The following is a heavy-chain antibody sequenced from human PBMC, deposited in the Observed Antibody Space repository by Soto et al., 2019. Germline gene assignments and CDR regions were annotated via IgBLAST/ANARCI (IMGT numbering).Heavy chain of an antibody. CDR3: ARDFDYYDSSAYYSFGGY. V-gene: IGHV3-33*01. D-gene: IGHD3-22*01. CDR1: GFTFSSYG. CDR2: LWYDGNNK. Sequence: GGSLRLSCAASGFTFSSYGMHWVRQAPGKGLEWVAVLWYDGNNKYYADSVKGRFTISRDNSKNTLYLQMDSLRAEDTAVYYCARDFDYYDSSAYYSFGGYWGQGTLVTVSS. J-gene: IGHJ4*02.